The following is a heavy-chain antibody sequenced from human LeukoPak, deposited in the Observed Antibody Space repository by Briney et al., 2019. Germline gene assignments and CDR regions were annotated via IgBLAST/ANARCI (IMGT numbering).Heavy chain of an antibody. Sequence: GGSLRLSCAASGFTFSKSEMNWVRQAPGKGLEWVSYISSSGRTIYYADSVKGRFTISRDNAKNSLYLQVNSLRAEDTAVYYCARRSLAIFDWGQGTLVTASS. CDR2: ISSSGRTI. CDR1: GFTFSKSE. V-gene: IGHV3-48*03. CDR3: ARRSLAIFD. D-gene: IGHD3-9*01. J-gene: IGHJ4*02.